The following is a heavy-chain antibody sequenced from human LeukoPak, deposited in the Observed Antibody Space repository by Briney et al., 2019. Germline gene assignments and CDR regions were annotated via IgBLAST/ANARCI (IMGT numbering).Heavy chain of an antibody. Sequence: SETLSLTXTVSGGSISSGSYYWSWIRQPAGKGLEWIGRIYTSGSTNYNPSLKSRVTISVDTSKNQFSLKLSSVTAADTAVYYCASRTYYDFWSGYRGKDAFDIWGQRTMVTVSS. CDR2: IYTSGST. V-gene: IGHV4-61*02. CDR1: GGSISSGSYY. D-gene: IGHD3-3*01. J-gene: IGHJ3*02. CDR3: ASRTYYDFWSGYRGKDAFDI.